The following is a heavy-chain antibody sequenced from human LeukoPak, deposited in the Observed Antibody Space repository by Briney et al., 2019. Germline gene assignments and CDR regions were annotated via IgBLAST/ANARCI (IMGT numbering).Heavy chain of an antibody. CDR3: ARIPEY. CDR1: GFNFSSYA. CDR2: ISRNGGDT. Sequence: GGSLRLSCIASGFNFSSYAMHWVRQGPGKGLEFVSAISRNGGDTSYGNSVRGRFIISRDNSKNTVYLQMGSLRSEDAGVYYCARIPEYWGQGTLVAVSS. J-gene: IGHJ4*02. V-gene: IGHV3-64*01.